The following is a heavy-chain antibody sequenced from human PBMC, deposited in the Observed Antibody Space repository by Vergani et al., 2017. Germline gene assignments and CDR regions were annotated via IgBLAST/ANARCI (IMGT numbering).Heavy chain of an antibody. CDR3: ARLWFGEPIPGFWFDP. V-gene: IGHV5-51*01. D-gene: IGHD3-10*01. CDR1: GYSFTSYW. J-gene: IGHJ5*02. CDR2: IYPGDSDT. Sequence: VQLVQSGAEVKKPGASVKVSCKASGYSFTSYWIGWVRQMPGKGLEWMGIIYPGDSDTRYSPSFQGQVTISADKSISTAYLQWSSLKASDTAMYYCARLWFGEPIPGFWFDPWGQGTLVTVSS.